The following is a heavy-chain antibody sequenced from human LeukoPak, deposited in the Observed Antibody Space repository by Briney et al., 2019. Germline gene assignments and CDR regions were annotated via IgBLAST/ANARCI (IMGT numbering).Heavy chain of an antibody. D-gene: IGHD6-6*01. CDR2: IRYDGSNK. CDR1: GFTFSNYG. J-gene: IGHJ4*02. CDR3: AKDRGSPSDPFDH. Sequence: GGSLRLSCAASGFTFSNYGMHWVRQAPGKGLEWVAFIRYDGSNKYYADSVKGRFTISRDNSKNTLYLQMNSLRAEDTAAYYCAKDRGSPSDPFDHWGQGTLVTVSS. V-gene: IGHV3-30*02.